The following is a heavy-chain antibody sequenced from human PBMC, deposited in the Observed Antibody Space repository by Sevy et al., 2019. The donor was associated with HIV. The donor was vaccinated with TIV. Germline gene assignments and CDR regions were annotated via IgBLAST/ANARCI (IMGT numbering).Heavy chain of an antibody. Sequence: SETLSLTCTVSGGSISSYYWSWIRQPAGKGLEWIGRIYTSGSTNHNPSLKSRVTMSVDTSKNQFSLKLSSVTAADTAVYYCARDGGPPITIFGVDGYYFDYWGQGTLVTVSS. V-gene: IGHV4-4*07. CDR1: GGSISSYY. CDR2: IYTSGST. D-gene: IGHD3-3*01. J-gene: IGHJ4*02. CDR3: ARDGGPPITIFGVDGYYFDY.